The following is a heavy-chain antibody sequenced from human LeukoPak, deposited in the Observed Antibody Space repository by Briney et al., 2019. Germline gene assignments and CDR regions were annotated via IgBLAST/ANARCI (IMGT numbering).Heavy chain of an antibody. V-gene: IGHV4-59*01. D-gene: IGHD3-10*01. Sequence: SEALSLAWTGSGGSISSYYWSWIRQPPGKGLGWIGYIYYSGSSNYNPSLKRRLTLPVDPSNHQLSLTLSSVPAADTAVYYCARDSIPSYGSETYTWFDPCGQGTLVTVSS. CDR1: GGSISSYY. J-gene: IGHJ5*02. CDR2: IYYSGSS. CDR3: ARDSIPSYGSETYTWFDP.